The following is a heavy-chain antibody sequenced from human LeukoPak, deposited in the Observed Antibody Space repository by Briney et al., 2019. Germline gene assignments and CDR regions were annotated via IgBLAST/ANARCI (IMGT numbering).Heavy chain of an antibody. V-gene: IGHV4-61*02. D-gene: IGHD2-2*01. Sequence: SQTLSLTCTVSGGSISSGSYYWSWIRQPAGKGLEWIGRIYTSGSTNYNPSLKSRVTISVDRSKNQSSLKLSSVTAADTAVYYCARAAVVPAAIGWFDPWGQGTLVTVSS. CDR3: ARAAVVPAAIGWFDP. J-gene: IGHJ5*02. CDR1: GGSISSGSYY. CDR2: IYTSGST.